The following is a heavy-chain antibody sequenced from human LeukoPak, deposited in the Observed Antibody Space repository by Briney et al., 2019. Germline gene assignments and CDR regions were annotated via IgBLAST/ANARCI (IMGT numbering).Heavy chain of an antibody. J-gene: IGHJ4*02. D-gene: IGHD3-22*01. CDR1: GFTFSSCS. Sequence: PGGSLRLSCAGSGFTFSSCSMNWVRQAPGKGLEWVSAISSSSSYIYYADSVKGRFTISRDNAKNSLYLQMNSLRAEDTAVYYCARDDGRYYDSSGWDYWGQGTLVTVSS. CDR3: ARDDGRYYDSSGWDY. CDR2: ISSSSSYI. V-gene: IGHV3-21*01.